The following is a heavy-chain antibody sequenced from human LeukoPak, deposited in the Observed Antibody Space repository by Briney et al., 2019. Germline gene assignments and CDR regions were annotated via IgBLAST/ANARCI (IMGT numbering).Heavy chain of an antibody. V-gene: IGHV3-21*01. CDR2: ISSSSSYI. CDR1: GFTFSSYS. Sequence: KPGGSLRLSCAASGFTFSSYSMNWVRQAPGKGLEWVSSISSSSSYIYYADSVKGRFTISRDNAKNSLYLQMNSLRAEDTAVYYCARDPRTQAPYDFLRANNRYGAFDIWGQGTMVTVSS. D-gene: IGHD3-16*02. CDR3: ARDPRTQAPYDFLRANNRYGAFDI. J-gene: IGHJ3*02.